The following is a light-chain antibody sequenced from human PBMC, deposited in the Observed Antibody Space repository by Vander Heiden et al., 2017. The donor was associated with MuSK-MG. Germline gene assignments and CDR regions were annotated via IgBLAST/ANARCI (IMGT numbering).Light chain of an antibody. V-gene: IGKV1-9*01. CDR2: SAS. CDR3: HHRKSHPHI. CDR1: QDISSY. Sequence: DIQLTQSPPFLSASVGDRVTLICRASQDISSYLAWYQQKPGKAPELLIYSASTLQSGVPSRFSGSGTGTEFTLTISSLQPEDFATYYCHHRKSHPHIFGHGTKVDV. J-gene: IGKJ3*01.